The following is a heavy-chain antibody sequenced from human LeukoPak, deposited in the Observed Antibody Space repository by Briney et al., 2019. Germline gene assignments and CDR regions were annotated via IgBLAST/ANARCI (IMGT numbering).Heavy chain of an antibody. Sequence: GGSLRLSCAPSGFSFSNYAMSWVRQAPGKGLEWVSLKGRFTISRDNSKNTLYLQMNSLRAEDTAVYYCAKGAYDYVEIGYFDHWGQGTLVTVSS. J-gene: IGHJ4*02. V-gene: IGHV3-23*01. CDR1: GFSFSNYA. D-gene: IGHD5-12*01. CDR3: AKGAYDYVEIGYFDH.